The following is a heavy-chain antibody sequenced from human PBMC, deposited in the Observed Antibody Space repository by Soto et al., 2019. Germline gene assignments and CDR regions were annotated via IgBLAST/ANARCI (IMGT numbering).Heavy chain of an antibody. CDR1: GGTFSSYA. Sequence: SVKVSCKASGGTFSSYAISWVRQAPGQGLEWMGGIIPIFGTANCAQKFQGRVTITADESTSTAYMELSSLRSEDTAVYYCARSYYYDSSGSGLKGWFDPWGQGTLVTVSS. J-gene: IGHJ5*02. D-gene: IGHD3-22*01. CDR2: IIPIFGTA. CDR3: ARSYYYDSSGSGLKGWFDP. V-gene: IGHV1-69*13.